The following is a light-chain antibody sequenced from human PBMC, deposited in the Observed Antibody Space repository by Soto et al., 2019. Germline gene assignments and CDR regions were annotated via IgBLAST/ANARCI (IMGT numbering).Light chain of an antibody. CDR1: SSDVGGYNY. Sequence: QPVLTQPASVSGSPGQSITISCTGTSSDVGGYNYVSWYQQHPGKAPKLMIYEVSYRPSGVSNRFSGSKSGNTASLTISGLQAEDEADYSCSSYTSRTHIVFGGGTQLTVL. J-gene: IGLJ2*01. CDR2: EVS. V-gene: IGLV2-14*01. CDR3: SSYTSRTHIV.